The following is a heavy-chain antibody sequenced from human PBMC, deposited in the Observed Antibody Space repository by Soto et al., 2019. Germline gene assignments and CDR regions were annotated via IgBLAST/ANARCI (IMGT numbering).Heavy chain of an antibody. D-gene: IGHD3-22*01. CDR2: ISAYNGNT. CDR3: ARVTHGLGYYYYYMDV. Sequence: ASVKVSCKASGYTFTSYGISWVRQAPGQGLEWMGWISAYNGNTNYAQKLQGRATMTTDTSTSTAYMELRSLRSDDTAVYYCARVTHGLGYYYYYMDVWGKGTTVTVSS. V-gene: IGHV1-18*01. CDR1: GYTFTSYG. J-gene: IGHJ6*03.